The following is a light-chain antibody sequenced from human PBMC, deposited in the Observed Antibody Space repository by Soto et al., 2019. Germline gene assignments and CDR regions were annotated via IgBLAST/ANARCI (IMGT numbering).Light chain of an antibody. Sequence: EIVLTQSPATLSLSPGERATLSCGASQDVSNSYLAWYQQKPGLAPRLLIYGASSRATGIPDRFSGSGSGTDFTLTISRLEPEDFAVYYCQQYGSSPWTFGQGTKVDIK. CDR3: QQYGSSPWT. J-gene: IGKJ1*01. V-gene: IGKV3D-20*01. CDR2: GAS. CDR1: QDVSNSY.